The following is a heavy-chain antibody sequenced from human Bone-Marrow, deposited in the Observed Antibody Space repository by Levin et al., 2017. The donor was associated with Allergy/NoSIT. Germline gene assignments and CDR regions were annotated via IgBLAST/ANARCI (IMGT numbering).Heavy chain of an antibody. Sequence: SETLSLTCAVSGASVSGRNSWSWVRQVPGKGLQWLGEIYDNGGTNYSPSLKSRLNISVDRSKNQVSLRLTSVTAADPARYHCVRVFMFGGHYYRGMDVWGQGTTVAVSS. D-gene: IGHD3-16*01. CDR3: VRVFMFGGHYYRGMDV. J-gene: IGHJ6*02. V-gene: IGHV4-4*02. CDR2: IYDNGGT. CDR1: GASVSGRNS.